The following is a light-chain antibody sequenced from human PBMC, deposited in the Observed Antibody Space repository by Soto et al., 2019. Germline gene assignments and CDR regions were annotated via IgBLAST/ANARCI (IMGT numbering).Light chain of an antibody. Sequence: DIQVTQAPSSLSASVGDRVTITCRARQNINKYLNWYQHKPGKAPNLLIYAASTLQTGVSSRFSGSGSGTDFTLPISSLQHEYFATYYCQQTYSNLTFGQGTRLEIK. CDR2: AAS. CDR3: QQTYSNLT. J-gene: IGKJ5*01. CDR1: QNINKY. V-gene: IGKV1-39*01.